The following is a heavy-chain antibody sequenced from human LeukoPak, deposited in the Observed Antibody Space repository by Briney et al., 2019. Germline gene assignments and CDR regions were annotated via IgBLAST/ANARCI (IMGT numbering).Heavy chain of an antibody. CDR2: IYTSGST. CDR3: ARGIAARVDAFDI. Sequence: SETLSLTCTVSGGSISSYYGSWIRQPAGKGREWIGRIYTSGSTNYNPSLKSRVTMPVDTSKHQFSLKLSSVTAAETAVYYCARGIAARVDAFDIWGQGTMVTVSS. J-gene: IGHJ3*02. CDR1: GGSISSYY. D-gene: IGHD6-6*01. V-gene: IGHV4-4*07.